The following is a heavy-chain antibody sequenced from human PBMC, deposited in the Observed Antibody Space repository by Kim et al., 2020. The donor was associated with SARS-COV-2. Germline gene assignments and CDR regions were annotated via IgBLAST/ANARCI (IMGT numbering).Heavy chain of an antibody. CDR1: GGSFSGYY. CDR3: ARGRSDYYYGMDV. CDR2: INHSGST. J-gene: IGHJ6*02. Sequence: SETLSLTCAVYGGSFSGYYWSWIRQPPGKGLEWIGEINHSGSTNYNPSLKSRVTISVDTSKNQFSLKLSSVTAADTAVYYCARGRSDYYYGMDVWGQGTTVTVSS. V-gene: IGHV4-34*01.